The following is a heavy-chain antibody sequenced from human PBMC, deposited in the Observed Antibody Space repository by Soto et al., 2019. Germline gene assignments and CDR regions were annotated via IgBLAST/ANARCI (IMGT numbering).Heavy chain of an antibody. V-gene: IGHV3-74*01. Sequence: GGSLRLSCAASGFTFRRNWMHWVRQAPGKGLVWVSRINSDGSSTSYADSVKGRFTISRDNAKNTLYLQMNSLRAEDTAVYYCASHLYCSGGSCFDYWGQGTLVTVSS. CDR3: ASHLYCSGGSCFDY. D-gene: IGHD2-15*01. CDR1: GFTFRRNW. J-gene: IGHJ4*02. CDR2: INSDGSST.